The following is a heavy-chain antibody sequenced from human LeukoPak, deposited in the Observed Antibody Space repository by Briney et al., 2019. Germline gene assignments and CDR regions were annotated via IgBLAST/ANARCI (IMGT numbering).Heavy chain of an antibody. CDR2: IYTSGST. CDR3: ARGVAMAR. CDR1: GGSISSGSYY. V-gene: IGHV4-61*02. Sequence: TLSLTCTVSGGSISSGSYYWSWIRQPAGKGLEWIGRIYTSGSTNYNPSLKSRVTISVDTSKNQFALKLSSVTAADTAVYYCARGVAMARWGQGTLVTVSS. D-gene: IGHD3-10*01. J-gene: IGHJ4*02.